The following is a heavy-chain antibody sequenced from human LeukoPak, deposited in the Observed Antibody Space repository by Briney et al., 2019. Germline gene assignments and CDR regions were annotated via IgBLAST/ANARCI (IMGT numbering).Heavy chain of an antibody. CDR1: VFTFSSYS. CDR3: ARDNGWGRYYFDS. Sequence: PGGSLRLSCAASVFTFSSYSMNWVRQAPGKGLEWVSFISSSSRYIYYADSVKGRFTISRDNAKNSLYLQMNSLRVKDTAVYYCARDNGWGRYYFDSWGQGTLATVSS. D-gene: IGHD6-19*01. CDR2: ISSSSRYI. V-gene: IGHV3-21*01. J-gene: IGHJ4*02.